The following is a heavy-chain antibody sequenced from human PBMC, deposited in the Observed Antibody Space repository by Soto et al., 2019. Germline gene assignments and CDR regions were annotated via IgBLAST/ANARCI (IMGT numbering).Heavy chain of an antibody. D-gene: IGHD5-18*01. J-gene: IGHJ6*02. CDR2: INPNSGGT. CDR3: ARDSRPVEKLWLNTYYYGMDV. CDR1: GYTFTGYY. V-gene: IGHV1-2*02. Sequence: ASVKVSCKASGYTFTGYYMHWVRQAPGQGLEWMGWINPNSGGTNYAQKFQGRVTMTRDTSISTAYMELSRLRSDDTAVYYCARDSRPVEKLWLNTYYYGMDVWGQGTRVTVSS.